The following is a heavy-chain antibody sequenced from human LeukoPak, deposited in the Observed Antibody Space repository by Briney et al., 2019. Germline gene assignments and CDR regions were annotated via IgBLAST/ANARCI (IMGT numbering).Heavy chain of an antibody. D-gene: IGHD3-10*01. CDR3: AKSGVSRYDAFDI. Sequence: GGSLRLSCAASGFTFSSYGMHWVRQAPGKGLEWVAVISYDGSNKYYADSVKGRFTISRDNSKNTLYLQMNSLRAEDTAVYYCAKSGVSRYDAFDIWGQGTMVTVSS. V-gene: IGHV3-33*05. J-gene: IGHJ3*02. CDR1: GFTFSSYG. CDR2: ISYDGSNK.